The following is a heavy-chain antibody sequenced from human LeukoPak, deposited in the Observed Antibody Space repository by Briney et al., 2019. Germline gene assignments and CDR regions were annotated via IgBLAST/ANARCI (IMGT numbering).Heavy chain of an antibody. CDR3: ARAVVNADSDAFDI. V-gene: IGHV1-18*01. CDR2: ISAYNGNT. D-gene: IGHD2-21*01. J-gene: IGHJ3*02. CDR1: GYTFTNYG. Sequence: GASVKVSCKASGYTFTNYGISWVRQAPGQGLEWMGWISAYNGNTKYAQKLQDRVTMTTDTSTSTAYMELRSLRSDDTAVYYCARAVVNADSDAFDIWGQGTMVTVSS.